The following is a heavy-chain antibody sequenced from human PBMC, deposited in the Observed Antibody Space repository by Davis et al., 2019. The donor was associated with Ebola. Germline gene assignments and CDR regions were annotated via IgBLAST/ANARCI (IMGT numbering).Heavy chain of an antibody. J-gene: IGHJ2*01. CDR1: GFTFNNHG. CDR3: ARDQGRSSASVKYFDV. CDR2: VWFDGNTK. Sequence: PGGSLRLSCAASGFTFNNHGIHWVRQTPGGGLEWVAAVWFDGNTKNYADSVKGRFTIARDSSKDTVSLLMNSLTAGDTAVYYCARDQGRSSASVKYFDVWGRGTLVTVSS. D-gene: IGHD6-6*01. V-gene: IGHV3-33*08.